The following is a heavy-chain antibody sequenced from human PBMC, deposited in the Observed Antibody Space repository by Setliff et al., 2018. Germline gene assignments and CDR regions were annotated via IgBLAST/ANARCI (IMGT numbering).Heavy chain of an antibody. D-gene: IGHD3-3*01. CDR2: INTNTGNP. CDR3: AREGDIITILGVVTPDYYYYMDV. J-gene: IGHJ6*03. Sequence: ASVKVSCKASGYTFRSYGINWVRQAPGQGLEWMGWINTNTGNPTYAQGFTGRFVFSLDTSVTTAYLQISSLKAQDSAVYYCAREGDIITILGVVTPDYYYYMDVWGTGTTVTVSS. CDR1: GYTFRSYG. V-gene: IGHV7-4-1*02.